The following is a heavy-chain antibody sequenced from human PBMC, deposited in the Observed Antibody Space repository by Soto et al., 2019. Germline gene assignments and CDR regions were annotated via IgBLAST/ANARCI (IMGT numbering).Heavy chain of an antibody. CDR3: VTDSSGYTDAFDI. CDR1: GSSLSTSGIR. D-gene: IGHD3-22*01. Sequence: TLVNPTQTLTLTCTFSGSSLSTSGIRVSWIRQPPGKALEWLARIDWDDDKFYSTSLKTRLTISKDTSKNQVVLTMTNMDPVDTATYYCVTDSSGYTDAFDIWGQGTMVTVSS. CDR2: IDWDDDK. V-gene: IGHV2-70*04. J-gene: IGHJ3*02.